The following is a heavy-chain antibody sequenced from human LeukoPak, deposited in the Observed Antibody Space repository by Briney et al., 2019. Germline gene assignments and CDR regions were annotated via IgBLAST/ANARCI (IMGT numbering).Heavy chain of an antibody. CDR1: GFTFDEYA. CDR3: SKGGFRAWYSDD. D-gene: IGHD6-19*01. V-gene: IGHV3-9*01. CDR2: ISWNGGTI. J-gene: IGHJ4*02. Sequence: QPGRSLRLSCAASGFTFDEYAMHWVRQAPGKGLEWVSGISWNGGTIGYADSVRGRFTISRDNAKNSLYLQMDNLRAEDTAFYYCSKGGFRAWYSDDWGQGTLVTVSS.